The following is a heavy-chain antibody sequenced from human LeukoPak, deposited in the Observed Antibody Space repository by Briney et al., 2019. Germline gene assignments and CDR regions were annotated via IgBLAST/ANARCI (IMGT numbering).Heavy chain of an antibody. J-gene: IGHJ4*02. D-gene: IGHD6-19*01. Sequence: SGTLSLTCAVYGGSFSGYYWSWIRQPPGKGLEWIGEINHSGSTNYNPSLKSRVTISVDTSKNQFSLKLSSVTAADTAVYYCARNSGWFRFDYWGQGTLVTVSS. CDR2: INHSGST. CDR3: ARNSGWFRFDY. V-gene: IGHV4-34*01. CDR1: GGSFSGYY.